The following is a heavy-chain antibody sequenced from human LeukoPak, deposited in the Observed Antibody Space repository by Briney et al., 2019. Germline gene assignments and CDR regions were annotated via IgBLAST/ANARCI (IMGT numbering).Heavy chain of an antibody. J-gene: IGHJ4*02. V-gene: IGHV1-69*04. CDR1: GGTFSSYA. CDR3: ARVCSGYDPIAVAADY. CDR2: IIPILGIA. Sequence: ASVTVSCKASGGTFSSYAISWVRQAPGQGLEWMGRIIPILGIANYAQKFQGRVTITADKSTSTAYMELSSLRSEDTAVYYCARVCSGYDPIAVAADYWGQGTLVTVSS. D-gene: IGHD6-19*01.